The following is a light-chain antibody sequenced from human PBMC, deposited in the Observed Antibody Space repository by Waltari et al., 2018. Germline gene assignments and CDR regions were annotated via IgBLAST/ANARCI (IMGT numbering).Light chain of an antibody. CDR1: SSDVGSYNY. CDR2: EVT. CDR3: SSYTRTTTLYV. V-gene: IGLV2-14*03. J-gene: IGLJ1*01. Sequence: QSALTQPASVSGSPGQSITISCTGTSSDVGSYNYVSWYQQHPGKAPKLLIFEVTERPSGVSKRCSVAKAGNTASLTISGLQAEDEADYYCSSYTRTTTLYVFGTGTKVTVL.